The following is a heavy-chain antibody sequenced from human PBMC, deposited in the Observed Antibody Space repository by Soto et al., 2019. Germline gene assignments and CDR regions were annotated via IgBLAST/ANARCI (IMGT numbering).Heavy chain of an antibody. CDR3: AKGGESYYDSSGYYYAKVKSLNDAFDI. CDR2: ISYDGSNK. Sequence: PGGSLRLSCAASGFTFSSYGMHWVRQAPGKGLEWVAVISYDGSNKYYADSVKGRFTISRDNSKNTLYLQMNSLRAEDTAVYYCAKGGESYYDSSGYYYAKVKSLNDAFDIWGQGTMVTVSS. D-gene: IGHD3-22*01. J-gene: IGHJ3*02. V-gene: IGHV3-30*18. CDR1: GFTFSSYG.